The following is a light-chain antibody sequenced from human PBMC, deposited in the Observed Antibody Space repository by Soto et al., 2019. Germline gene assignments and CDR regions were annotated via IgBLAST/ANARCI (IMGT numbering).Light chain of an antibody. Sequence: DVVMTQSPLSLPVALGQPASISCRSSQSLVYSDGNAYLTWFQQRPGQSPRRLIYRVSNRESGVPERFSGGGSGTDFTLKISRVEGEDVGVYYCMQGTHWPPTFGRGTKVDIK. J-gene: IGKJ1*01. CDR1: QSLVYSDGNAY. CDR2: RVS. CDR3: MQGTHWPPT. V-gene: IGKV2-30*01.